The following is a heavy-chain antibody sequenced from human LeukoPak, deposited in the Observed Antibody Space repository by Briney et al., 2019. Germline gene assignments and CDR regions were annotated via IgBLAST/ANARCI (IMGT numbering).Heavy chain of an antibody. CDR2: IKQDGSEK. CDR3: ARDLEQWLARYSFDY. D-gene: IGHD6-19*01. V-gene: IGHV3-7*01. Sequence: GGSLRLSCAASGFTFSSYWMSWVRQAPGKGLEWVANIKQDGSEKYYVDSVKGRFTISRDNAKNSLYLQMNSLRAEDTAVYYCARDLEQWLARYSFDYWGQGTLVTVSS. J-gene: IGHJ4*02. CDR1: GFTFSSYW.